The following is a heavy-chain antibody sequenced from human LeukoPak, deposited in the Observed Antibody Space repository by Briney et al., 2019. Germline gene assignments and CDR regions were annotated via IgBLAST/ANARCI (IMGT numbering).Heavy chain of an antibody. CDR2: IYYSGST. D-gene: IGHD1-26*01. J-gene: IGHJ4*02. CDR1: GGSISSSSYY. V-gene: IGHV4-39*01. Sequence: SETLSLTCTVSGGSISSSSYYWGWIRQPPGKGLEWIGSIYYSGSTYYNPSLKSRVTISVDTSKNQFSLKLSSVTAADTAVYYCARHGEWELPGGSDYWGQGTLVTVSS. CDR3: ARHGEWELPGGSDY.